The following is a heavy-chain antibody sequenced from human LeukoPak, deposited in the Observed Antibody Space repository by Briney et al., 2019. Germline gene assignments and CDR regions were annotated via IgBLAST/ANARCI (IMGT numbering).Heavy chain of an antibody. CDR2: INRSGST. CDR1: GGSFSGYY. Sequence: PSETLSLTCAVYGGSFSGYYWSWIRQPPGKGLEWIGEINRSGSTNYNPSLKSRVTISVDTSKNQFSLKLSSVTAADTAVYYCARGFTPSYDILTGYRNDAFDIWGQGTMVTVSS. CDR3: ARGFTPSYDILTGYRNDAFDI. J-gene: IGHJ3*02. D-gene: IGHD3-9*01. V-gene: IGHV4-34*01.